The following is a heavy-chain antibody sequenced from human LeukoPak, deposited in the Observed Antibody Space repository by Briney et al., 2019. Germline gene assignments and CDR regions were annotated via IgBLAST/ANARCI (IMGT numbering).Heavy chain of an antibody. CDR3: ARQYCSSISCCFDY. Sequence: KPSETLSLTCAVYGESFSGYYWSWIRQPPGKGLEWIGEINHSGSTNYNPSLKSRVTTSVDTSKNQVSLKLSSVTAADTAVYCCARQYCSSISCCFDYWGQGTLVPVSS. D-gene: IGHD2-2*01. CDR2: INHSGST. V-gene: IGHV4-34*01. J-gene: IGHJ4*02. CDR1: GESFSGYY.